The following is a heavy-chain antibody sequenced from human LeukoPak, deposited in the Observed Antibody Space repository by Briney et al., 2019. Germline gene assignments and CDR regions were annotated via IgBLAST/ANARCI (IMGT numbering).Heavy chain of an antibody. CDR1: GFTVSSNY. D-gene: IGHD1-20*01. CDR2: IYSGGST. V-gene: IGHV3-66*04. Sequence: GGSLRLSCATSGFTVSSNYMSWVRQAPGKGLEWVSVIYSGGSTYYADSVKGRFTISRDNSKNTLYLQMNSLRAEDTAVYYCARRPYNWGDAFDIWGQGTMVTVSS. J-gene: IGHJ3*02. CDR3: ARRPYNWGDAFDI.